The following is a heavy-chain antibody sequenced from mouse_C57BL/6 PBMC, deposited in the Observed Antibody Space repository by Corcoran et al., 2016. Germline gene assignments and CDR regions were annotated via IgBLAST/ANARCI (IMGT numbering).Heavy chain of an antibody. CDR3: ARDPLYYDYDDYYAMDY. CDR1: GYSITSGYY. J-gene: IGHJ4*01. CDR2: ISYDGSN. V-gene: IGHV3-6*01. Sequence: DVQLQESGPGLVKPSQSLSLTCSVTGYSITSGYYWNWIRQFPGNKLEWMGYISYDGSNNYNPSLKNRIYITRDTSKNQFFLKLNSVTTEDTATYYCARDPLYYDYDDYYAMDYWGQGTSVTVSS. D-gene: IGHD2-4*01.